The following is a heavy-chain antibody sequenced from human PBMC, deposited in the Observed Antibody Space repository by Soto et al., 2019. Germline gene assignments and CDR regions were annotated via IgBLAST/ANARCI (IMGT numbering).Heavy chain of an antibody. V-gene: IGHV1-69*13. Sequence: SVKVSCKASGGTFSSYAISWVRQAPGQGLEWMGGIIPIFGTASYAQKFQGRVTITADESTSTAYMELSSLRSEDTAVYYCARIDSSSLNGMDVWGQGTTVTVSS. CDR1: GGTFSSYA. D-gene: IGHD6-6*01. CDR3: ARIDSSSLNGMDV. CDR2: IIPIFGTA. J-gene: IGHJ6*02.